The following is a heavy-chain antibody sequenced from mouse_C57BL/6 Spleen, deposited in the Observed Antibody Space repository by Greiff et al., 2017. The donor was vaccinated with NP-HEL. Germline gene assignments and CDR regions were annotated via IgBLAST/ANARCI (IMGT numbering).Heavy chain of an antibody. Sequence: QVQLKQSGAELVRPGTSVKVSCKASGYAFTNYLIEWVKQRPGQGLEWIGVINPGSGGTNYNEKFKGKATLTADKSSSTAYMQLSSLTSEDSAVYCCARSYGNYEYFDVWGTGTTVTVSS. J-gene: IGHJ1*03. CDR1: GYAFTNYL. D-gene: IGHD2-1*01. CDR3: ARSYGNYEYFDV. CDR2: INPGSGGT. V-gene: IGHV1-54*01.